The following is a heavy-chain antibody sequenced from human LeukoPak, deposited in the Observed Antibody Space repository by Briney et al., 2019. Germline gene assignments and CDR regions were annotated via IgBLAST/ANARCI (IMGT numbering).Heavy chain of an antibody. CDR1: VGSISSYY. J-gene: IGHJ4*02. CDR3: ARGQRIVGGSVPGPFPFDY. D-gene: IGHD1-26*01. V-gene: IGHV4-59*01. CDR2: IYYSGST. Sequence: SETLSLTCTVSVGSISSYYWSWIRQPPGKGLEWIGYIYYSGSTNCNPSLKSRVTISVDTSKNQFSLKLSSVTAADTAVYYCARGQRIVGGSVPGPFPFDYWGQGTVVTVSS.